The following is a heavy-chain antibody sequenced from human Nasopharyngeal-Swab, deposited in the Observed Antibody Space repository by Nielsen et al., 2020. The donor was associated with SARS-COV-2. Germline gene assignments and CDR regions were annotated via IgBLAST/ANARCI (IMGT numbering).Heavy chain of an antibody. V-gene: IGHV3-11*01. CDR3: ARGIAYCSGGSCYPAFGAFDI. CDR2: ISSSGSTI. D-gene: IGHD2-15*01. J-gene: IGHJ3*02. CDR1: GFTFSSYA. Sequence: GESLKISCAASGFTFSSYAMSWIRQAPGKGLEWVSYISSSGSTIYYADSVKGRFTISRDNAKNSLYLQMNSLRAEDTAVYYCARGIAYCSGGSCYPAFGAFDIWGQGTMVTVSS.